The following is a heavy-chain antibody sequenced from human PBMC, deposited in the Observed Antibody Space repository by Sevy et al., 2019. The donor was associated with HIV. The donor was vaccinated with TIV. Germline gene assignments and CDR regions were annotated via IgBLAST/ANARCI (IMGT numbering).Heavy chain of an antibody. CDR1: GFTFSNHA. V-gene: IGHV3-30*02. CDR3: AKDRKVLLVVYAIPFDVFDI. J-gene: IGHJ3*02. CDR2: IRYDGSNE. Sequence: GGSLRLSCGASGFTFSNHAMHWVRQAPGKGLEWVAFIRYDGSNEYYADSVKGRFTISRDNSNNTLYLQMNSLRPEDTAVYYCAKDRKVLLVVYAIPFDVFDIWGQGTMVTVSS. D-gene: IGHD2-8*02.